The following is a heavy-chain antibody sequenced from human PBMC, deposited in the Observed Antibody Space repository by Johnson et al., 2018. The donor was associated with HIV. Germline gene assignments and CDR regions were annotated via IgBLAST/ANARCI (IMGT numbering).Heavy chain of an antibody. CDR1: VFTFSSHA. J-gene: IGHJ3*02. Sequence: VQLVESGGGLVQPGGSLRLSCAASVFTFSSHAMSWVRQATGKGLEWVSAICGRGGTTFYADSVKGGFTISRDNSKNTLYLQMNSLRAEDTAVYHCAKDKARWELLAFDIWGQGTMVTVSS. CDR2: ICGRGGTT. V-gene: IGHV3-23*04. D-gene: IGHD1-26*01. CDR3: AKDKARWELLAFDI.